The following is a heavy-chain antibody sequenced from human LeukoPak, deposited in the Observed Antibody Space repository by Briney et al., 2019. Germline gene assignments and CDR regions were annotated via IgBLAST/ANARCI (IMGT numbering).Heavy chain of an antibody. V-gene: IGHV4-34*01. D-gene: IGHD1-26*01. CDR2: INHSGST. CDR1: GGSFSGYY. CDR3: ARSLLPAYYYYMDV. J-gene: IGHJ6*03. Sequence: TSETLSLTCAVYGGSFSGYYWSWIRQPPGKGLEWIGEINHSGSTNYNPSLKSRVTISVDTSKNQFSLKLSSVTAADTAVYYCARSLLPAYYYYMDVWGKGTTVTVSS.